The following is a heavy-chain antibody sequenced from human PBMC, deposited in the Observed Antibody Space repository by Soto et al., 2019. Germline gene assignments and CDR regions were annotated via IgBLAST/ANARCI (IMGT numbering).Heavy chain of an antibody. V-gene: IGHV4-31*11. D-gene: IGHD2-15*01. CDR3: ARSKVAFNWFDP. Sequence: SESLSLTCAVSGGSISSGGYSWSWIRQASGKGLEWIGYIYYSGSTYYNPSLKSRVTISVDTSKDQFSLKLSSVTAADTAVYYCARSKVAFNWFDPWGQGTLVTVSS. CDR1: GGSISSGGYS. J-gene: IGHJ5*02. CDR2: IYYSGST.